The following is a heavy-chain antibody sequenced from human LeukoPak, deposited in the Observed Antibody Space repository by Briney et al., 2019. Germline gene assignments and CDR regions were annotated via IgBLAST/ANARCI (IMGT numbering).Heavy chain of an antibody. J-gene: IGHJ4*02. CDR3: ARDVSSNWYSFNF. Sequence: PGGSLRLSCEDSGSTFDDYGVSWVRQVPGKGLEWICGINWDGTNTHYADSVKGRFTISRDNAKNSLFLEMTNLRAEDTAFYYCARDVSSNWYSFNFWGQGILVTVS. CDR2: INWDGTNT. V-gene: IGHV3-20*04. CDR1: GSTFDDYG. D-gene: IGHD6-13*01.